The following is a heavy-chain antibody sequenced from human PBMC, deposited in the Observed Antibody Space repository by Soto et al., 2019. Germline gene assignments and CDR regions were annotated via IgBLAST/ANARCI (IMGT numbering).Heavy chain of an antibody. CDR1: GFTFSSYG. Sequence: QVQLVESGGGVVQPGRSLRLSCAASGFTFSSYGMHWVRQAPGKGLEWVAVIWYDGSNKYYADSVKGRFTISRDNSKNTLYLQMNSLRAEDTAVYYCARDRRPTAQRGYYYYGMDVWGQGTTVTVSS. J-gene: IGHJ6*02. D-gene: IGHD3-10*01. V-gene: IGHV3-33*01. CDR2: IWYDGSNK. CDR3: ARDRRPTAQRGYYYYGMDV.